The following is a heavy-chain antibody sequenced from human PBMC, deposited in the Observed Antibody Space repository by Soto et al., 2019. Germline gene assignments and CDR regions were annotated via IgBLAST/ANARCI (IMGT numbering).Heavy chain of an antibody. J-gene: IGHJ6*02. D-gene: IGHD3-10*01. CDR2: IIPIFGST. V-gene: IGHV1-69*13. CDR3: ARERGSGSYSKVGYFYYGLDV. Sequence: SVKVSCKASGGTFSTYAISWLRQAPGQGLELMGGIIPIFGSTSYAQRFQGRLTLAADESTSTAYMELSSLTSDDTAVYSCARERGSGSYSKVGYFYYGLDVWGQGTTVTVYS. CDR1: GGTFSTYA.